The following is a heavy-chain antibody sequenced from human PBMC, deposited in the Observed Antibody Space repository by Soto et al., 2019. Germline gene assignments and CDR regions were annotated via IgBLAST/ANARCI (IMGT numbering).Heavy chain of an antibody. J-gene: IGHJ6*02. CDR1: GFTFSSYA. CDR3: ARDGRLLDYYGMDV. CDR2: ISYDGSNK. Sequence: GGSLRLSCAASGFTFSSYAMHWVRQAPGKGLEWVAVISYDGSNKYYADSVKGRFTISRDNSKNTLYLQMNSLRAEDTAVCYCARDGRLLDYYGMDVWGQGTTVTVSS. D-gene: IGHD1-1*01. V-gene: IGHV3-30-3*01.